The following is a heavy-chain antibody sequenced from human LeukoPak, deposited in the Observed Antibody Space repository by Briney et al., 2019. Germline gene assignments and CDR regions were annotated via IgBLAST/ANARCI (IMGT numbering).Heavy chain of an antibody. D-gene: IGHD4-17*01. CDR3: ARRGYGDYGGDDY. J-gene: IGHJ4*02. CDR2: IYPGDSDT. CDR1: GYNFANDW. V-gene: IGHV5-51*01. Sequence: GESLKISCKGSGYNFANDWIGWVRQMPGKGLEWMGIIYPGDSDTRYSPSFQGQVTISADKSISTAYLQWSSLKASDTAMYYCARRGYGDYGGDDYWGQGALVTVSS.